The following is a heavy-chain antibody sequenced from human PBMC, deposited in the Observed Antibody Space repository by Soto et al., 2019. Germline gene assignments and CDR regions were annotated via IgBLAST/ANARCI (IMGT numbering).Heavy chain of an antibody. CDR2: IYSGGST. J-gene: IGHJ4*02. V-gene: IGHV3-53*01. Sequence: GGSLRLSCAASGFTVSSNYMSWVRQAPGKGLEWVSVIYSGGSTYYADSVKGRFTISRDNSKHTLYLQMNSLRAEDTAVYYCARNYYDSSGYPGPFDYWGQGTLVTVSS. CDR3: ARNYYDSSGYPGPFDY. D-gene: IGHD3-22*01. CDR1: GFTVSSNY.